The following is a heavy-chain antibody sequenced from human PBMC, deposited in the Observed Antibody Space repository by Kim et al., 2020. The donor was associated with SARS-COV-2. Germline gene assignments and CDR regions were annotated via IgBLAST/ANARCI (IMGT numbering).Heavy chain of an antibody. Sequence: GGSLRLSCAVAGITVSSSHINWVRQAPGKGLEWVAFIGGHGTTDYADSVRGRFTISRDTSKNTVYLQMNNLRAEDTAVYYCARENQEFLGSHFDYWGQGTPVTVS. CDR2: IGGHGTT. D-gene: IGHD3-3*01. V-gene: IGHV3-53*01. CDR3: ARENQEFLGSHFDY. CDR1: GITVSSSH. J-gene: IGHJ4*02.